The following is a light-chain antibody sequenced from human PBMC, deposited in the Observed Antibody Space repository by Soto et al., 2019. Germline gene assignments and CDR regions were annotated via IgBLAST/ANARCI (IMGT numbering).Light chain of an antibody. CDR3: SSYTIINSVI. CDR2: EVT. CDR1: SSDIGDYNY. Sequence: QSALTQPASVSGSPGQSITISCTATSSDIGDYNYVSWYQQLPGKAPKLMIYEVTNRPSGVSNRFSGSKSGNTASLTISGLQAEDDADYYCSSYTIINSVIFGGGTKLTVL. J-gene: IGLJ2*01. V-gene: IGLV2-14*01.